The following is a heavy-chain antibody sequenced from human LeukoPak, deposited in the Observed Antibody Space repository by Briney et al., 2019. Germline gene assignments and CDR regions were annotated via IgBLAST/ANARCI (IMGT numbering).Heavy chain of an antibody. CDR2: ISGSGGST. Sequence: QPGGSLRLSCAASGFTFSSYAMSWVRQAPGKGLEWVSAISGSGGSTYYADSVKGRFTISRDNSKNTLYLQMNSLRAEDTAVYYCAKVRDLIAAAGTHFDYWGQGTLVTVSS. CDR3: AKVRDLIAAAGTHFDY. CDR1: GFTFSSYA. J-gene: IGHJ4*02. D-gene: IGHD6-13*01. V-gene: IGHV3-23*01.